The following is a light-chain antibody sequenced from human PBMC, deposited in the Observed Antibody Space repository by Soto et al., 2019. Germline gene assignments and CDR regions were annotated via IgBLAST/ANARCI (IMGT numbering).Light chain of an antibody. V-gene: IGLV2-23*02. CDR1: SGDVGNYNL. CDR2: EVN. Sequence: SVLTQPASVSGSPGQSITISCTGTSGDVGNYNLVSWYQQHPGKAPRLMIYEVNKWPSGVSNRFSGSKSGNTASLTISGLQAEDEADYYCCSYVGSSTSHVFGTGTKVTVL. CDR3: CSYVGSSTSHV. J-gene: IGLJ1*01.